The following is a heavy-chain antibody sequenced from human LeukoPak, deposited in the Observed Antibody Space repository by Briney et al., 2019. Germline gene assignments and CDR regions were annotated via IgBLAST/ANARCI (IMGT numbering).Heavy chain of an antibody. D-gene: IGHD1-26*01. J-gene: IGHJ4*02. CDR1: GFTFTRSA. CDR3: AKRWDSTWSYFDL. Sequence: PGGPLRLSCVASGFTFTRSAMHWVRQAPGKGLEWVAFIQYDGDNKYYADSVKGRFTISRDDSQNTLYLQMNSLTVEDTAVYYCAKRWDSTWSYFDLWGQGTLVTVSS. V-gene: IGHV3-30*02. CDR2: IQYDGDNK.